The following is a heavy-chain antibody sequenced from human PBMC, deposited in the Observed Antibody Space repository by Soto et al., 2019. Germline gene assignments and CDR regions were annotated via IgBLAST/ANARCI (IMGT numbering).Heavy chain of an antibody. CDR2: ISGTGGNT. CDR3: AKIVVGSPEY. D-gene: IGHD3-22*01. V-gene: IGHV3-23*01. CDR1: GFIFSTYA. J-gene: IGHJ4*02. Sequence: PGGSLRLSCAASGFIFSTYAMSWVRQAPGKGLEWVSMISGTGGNTYYADSVKGRFTISRDNSKKTLFLEINSLRDEDTAVYYCAKIVVGSPEYWGQGTLGTVS.